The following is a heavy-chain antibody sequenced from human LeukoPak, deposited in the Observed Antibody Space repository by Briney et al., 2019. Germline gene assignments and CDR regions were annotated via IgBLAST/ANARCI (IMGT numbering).Heavy chain of an antibody. J-gene: IGHJ1*01. CDR2: IYYSGST. CDR3: ARGHCSGGSCFAEYFQH. V-gene: IGHV4-59*01. D-gene: IGHD2-15*01. Sequence: RSSEPLSLTCTVSGGSISSYYWSWIRQPPGKGLEWIGYIYYSGSTNYNPSLKSRVTISVDTSKNQFSLKLSSVTAADTAVYYCARGHCSGGSCFAEYFQHWGQGTLVTVSS. CDR1: GGSISSYY.